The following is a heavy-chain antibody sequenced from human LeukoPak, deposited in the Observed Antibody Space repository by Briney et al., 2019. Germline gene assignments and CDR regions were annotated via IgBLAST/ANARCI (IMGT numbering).Heavy chain of an antibody. J-gene: IGHJ6*03. CDR3: ARSFDNYYYHYMDV. CDR2: ISSSSSYI. V-gene: IGHV3-21*06. D-gene: IGHD1-26*01. Sequence: GGSLRLSCAASGFTFSSYSMNWVRQAPGKGLEWLSSISSSSSYIYYVDSVQGRFTISRDNAKNSLYLQMNSLRAEDTAVYYCARSFDNYYYHYMDVWGKGTTVTISS. CDR1: GFTFSSYS.